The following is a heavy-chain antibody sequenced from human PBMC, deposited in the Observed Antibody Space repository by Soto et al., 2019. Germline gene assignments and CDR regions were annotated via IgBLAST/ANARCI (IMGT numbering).Heavy chain of an antibody. CDR2: IYHSGST. CDR3: ARLAPIAAADGTDV. CDR1: GYSISSGYY. Sequence: SSETLSLTCAVSGYSISSGYYWGWIRQSPGKGLEWIGSIYHSGSTYYNPSLKSRVIISVDTSKNQFSLKLSSVTAADTAVYYCARLAPIAAADGTDVWGQGTTVTVSS. D-gene: IGHD6-13*01. V-gene: IGHV4-38-2*01. J-gene: IGHJ6*02.